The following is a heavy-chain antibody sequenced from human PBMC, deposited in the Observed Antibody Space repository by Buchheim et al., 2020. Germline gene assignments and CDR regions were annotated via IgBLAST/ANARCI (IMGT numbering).Heavy chain of an antibody. CDR3: ARDPSNNDFWSGYYTGISYYYYGMDV. D-gene: IGHD3-3*01. J-gene: IGHJ6*02. Sequence: QLQLQESGPGLVKPSETLSLTCTVSGGSISSSSYYWGWIRQPPGKGLEWIGSIYYSGSTYYNPSLKSRVTISVDPSKNQFSLKLSSVTAADTAVYYCARDPSNNDFWSGYYTGISYYYYGMDVWGQGTT. V-gene: IGHV4-39*07. CDR2: IYYSGST. CDR1: GGSISSSSYY.